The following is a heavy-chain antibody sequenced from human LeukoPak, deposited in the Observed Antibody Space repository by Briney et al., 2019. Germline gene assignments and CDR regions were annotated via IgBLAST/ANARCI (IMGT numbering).Heavy chain of an antibody. CDR2: INHSGST. Sequence: PSETLSLTCAVYGGSFGGYYWSWIRQPPGKGLEWIGEINHSGSTNYNPSLKSRVTISVDTSKSQFSLKLSSVTAADTAVYYCARQVTFGYAYAYYFDYWGQGSLVTVSS. CDR3: ARQVTFGYAYAYYFDY. D-gene: IGHD5-18*01. J-gene: IGHJ4*02. CDR1: GGSFGGYY. V-gene: IGHV4-34*01.